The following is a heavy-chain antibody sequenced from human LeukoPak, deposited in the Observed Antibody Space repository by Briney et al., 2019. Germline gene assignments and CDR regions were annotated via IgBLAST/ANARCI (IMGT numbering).Heavy chain of an antibody. J-gene: IGHJ3*02. Sequence: PGGSLRLSCAASGFTFSSYSMNWVRQAPGKGLEWVSYISSSSSTIYYADSVKGRSTISRDNAKNSLYLQMNSLRAEDTAVYYCATLCSSTSCSDAFDIWGQGTMVTVSS. CDR2: ISSSSSTI. D-gene: IGHD2-2*01. V-gene: IGHV3-48*01. CDR3: ATLCSSTSCSDAFDI. CDR1: GFTFSSYS.